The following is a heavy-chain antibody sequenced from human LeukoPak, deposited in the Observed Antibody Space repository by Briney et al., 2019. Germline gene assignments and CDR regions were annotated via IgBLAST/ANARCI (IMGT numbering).Heavy chain of an antibody. D-gene: IGHD5-18*01. J-gene: IGHJ4*02. CDR2: INPNSGGT. CDR1: GYTFTSSG. V-gene: IGHV1-2*02. Sequence: ASVKVSCKASGYTFTSSGFSWVRQAPGQGLEWMGWINPNSGGTNYAQKFQGRVTMTRDTSISTAYMELSRLRSDDTAVYYCARDHFSYGSVIFYYWGQGTLVTVSS. CDR3: ARDHFSYGSVIFYY.